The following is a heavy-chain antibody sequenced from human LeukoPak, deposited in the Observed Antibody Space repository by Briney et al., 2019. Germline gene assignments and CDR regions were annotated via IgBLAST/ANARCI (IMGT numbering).Heavy chain of an antibody. J-gene: IGHJ4*02. D-gene: IGHD6-13*01. CDR2: TLYRSKWSN. CDR1: GDSASSNSAA. CDR3: ARGTWAAGIDH. Sequence: SQTLSLTCAISGDSASSNSAAWNWTRQSPSRGLGWLGRTLYRSKWSNDYAVSVKSRITINPDTSKNQFSLQLNSVTPEDTAVYYCARGTWAAGIDHWGQGTLVTVSS. V-gene: IGHV6-1*01.